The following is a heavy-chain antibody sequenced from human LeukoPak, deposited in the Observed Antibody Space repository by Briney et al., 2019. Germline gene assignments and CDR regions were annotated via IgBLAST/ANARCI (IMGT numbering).Heavy chain of an antibody. CDR1: GFTFSSYG. V-gene: IGHV3-30*02. CDR2: IRYDGSNK. Sequence: TGGSLRLSCAASGFTFSSYGMHWVRQAPGKGLEWVAFIRYDGSNKYYADSVKGRFTISRDNSKNTLYLQMNSLRAEDTAVYYCAKDLSYSSSWFARPPFDYWGQGTLVTVSS. J-gene: IGHJ4*02. CDR3: AKDLSYSSSWFARPPFDY. D-gene: IGHD6-13*01.